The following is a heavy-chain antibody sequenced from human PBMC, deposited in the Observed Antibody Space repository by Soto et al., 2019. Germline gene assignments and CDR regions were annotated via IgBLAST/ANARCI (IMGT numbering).Heavy chain of an antibody. V-gene: IGHV3-33*01. D-gene: IGHD5-12*01. CDR1: GFTFSSYG. CDR3: ARDRGYSGYESPDY. Sequence: GGSLRLSCAASGFTFSSYGMHWVRQAPGKGLEWVAVIWYDGSNKYYADSVKGRFTISRDNSKNTLYLQMNSLRAEDTAVYYCARDRGYSGYESPDYWGQGTLVTVSS. CDR2: IWYDGSNK. J-gene: IGHJ4*02.